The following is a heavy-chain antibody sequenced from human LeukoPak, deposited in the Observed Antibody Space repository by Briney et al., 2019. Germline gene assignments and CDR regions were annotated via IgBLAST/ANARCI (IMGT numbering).Heavy chain of an antibody. CDR2: IYTSGST. J-gene: IGHJ4*02. Sequence: SETLSLTCTVSGGSISSSSYYWSWIRQPAGKGLEWIGRIYTSGSTNYNPSLKSRVTMSADTSKNQFSLKLSSVTAADTAVYYCARALGIFFDYWGQGTLVTVSS. CDR3: ARALGIFFDY. V-gene: IGHV4-61*02. CDR1: GGSISSSSYY. D-gene: IGHD3-3*01.